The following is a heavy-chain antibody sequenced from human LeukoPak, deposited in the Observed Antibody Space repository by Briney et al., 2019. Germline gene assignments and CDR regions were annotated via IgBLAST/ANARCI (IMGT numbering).Heavy chain of an antibody. V-gene: IGHV3-23*01. CDR2: ISGSGGST. D-gene: IGHD5-12*01. Sequence: GGSLRLSCAASGFTFSSYAMSWVRQAPGKGLEWVSAISGSGGSTYYADSVKGRFTISRDNSKNTLYLQMNSLRAEDTAVYYCASYSGYDYYFDYWGQGTLVTVSS. J-gene: IGHJ4*02. CDR1: GFTFSSYA. CDR3: ASYSGYDYYFDY.